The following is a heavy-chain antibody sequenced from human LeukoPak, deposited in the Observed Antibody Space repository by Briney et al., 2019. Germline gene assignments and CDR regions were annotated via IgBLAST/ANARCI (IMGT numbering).Heavy chain of an antibody. Sequence: PSETLSLTCTVSGGSISSGGYYWSWIRQHPGKGLEWIGYIYYSGSTYYNPSLKSRVTISVDTSKNQFSLKLSSVTAADTAVYYCARAPPGNWRPYYFDYWGQGTLVTVSS. CDR3: ARAPPGNWRPYYFDY. CDR1: GGSISSGGYY. CDR2: IYYSGST. V-gene: IGHV4-31*03. D-gene: IGHD1-1*01. J-gene: IGHJ4*02.